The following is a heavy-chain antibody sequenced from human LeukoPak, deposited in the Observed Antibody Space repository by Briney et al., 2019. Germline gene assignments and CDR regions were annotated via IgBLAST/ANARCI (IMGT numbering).Heavy chain of an antibody. Sequence: GGSLRLSCVASGFSFSTYWLSWVRQAPGKGPEWVANIKEDGSVKNYVDSVKGRFTISRDNAKTSLYLQMNSLRDEDTAVYYCARERPWTRSAFDNWGHGTVVTGSS. CDR3: ARERPWTRSAFDN. CDR1: GFSFSTYW. V-gene: IGHV3-7*01. J-gene: IGHJ4*01. D-gene: IGHD2-2*01. CDR2: IKEDGSVK.